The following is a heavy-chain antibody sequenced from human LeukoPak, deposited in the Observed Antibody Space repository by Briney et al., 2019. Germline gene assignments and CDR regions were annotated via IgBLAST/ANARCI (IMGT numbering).Heavy chain of an antibody. CDR2: IGGSGVRT. V-gene: IGHV3-23*01. CDR1: GFTFSSYA. Sequence: GGSLRLSCAASGFTFSSYAMSWVRQAPGKGLEWVSGIGGSGVRTYYADSVKGRFTISRDNSKNTLYLQMNSLRAEDTAVYYCAKNPPGSAWYDLGYWGQGTLVTVSS. J-gene: IGHJ4*02. D-gene: IGHD6-19*01. CDR3: AKNPPGSAWYDLGY.